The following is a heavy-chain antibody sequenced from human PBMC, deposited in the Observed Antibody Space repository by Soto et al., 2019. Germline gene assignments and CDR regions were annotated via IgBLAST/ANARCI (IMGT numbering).Heavy chain of an antibody. CDR1: GYTLTELC. CDR2: FDPEDGET. Sequence: QVQLVQSGAEVKKPGASVKVSCKVSGYTLTELCIHWMRQAPGKGLEWMGGFDPEDGETIYAQKFQGRVTMTEDTSTDTAYMELSRLRSDDTAVYYSATDTLFDLENNYYGLAVWGQGTTVTVSS. V-gene: IGHV1-24*01. J-gene: IGHJ6*02. CDR3: ATDTLFDLENNYYGLAV.